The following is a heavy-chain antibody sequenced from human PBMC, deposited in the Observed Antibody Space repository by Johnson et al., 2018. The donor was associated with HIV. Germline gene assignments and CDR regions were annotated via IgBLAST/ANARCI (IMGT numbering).Heavy chain of an antibody. CDR3: VRVELGAFDI. CDR1: GFTFSSYA. V-gene: IGHV3-72*01. Sequence: VQLVESGGGVVQPGRSLRLSCAASGFTFSSYAMHWVRQAPGRGLEWVGRIKRQIDGGTTEYAASVKGRFTISRDDSKNSLYLQMNSLKTEDTAVYYCVRVELGAFDIWGQGTMVTVSS. CDR2: IKRQIDGGTT. D-gene: IGHD1-7*01. J-gene: IGHJ3*02.